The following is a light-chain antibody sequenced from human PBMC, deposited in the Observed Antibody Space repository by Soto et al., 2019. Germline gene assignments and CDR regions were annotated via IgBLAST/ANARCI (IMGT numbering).Light chain of an antibody. CDR1: QSVSDY. CDR2: DAS. V-gene: IGKV3-11*01. Sequence: EVVLTQSPATLSLPPGERATLSCRASQSVSDYLAWYQQKPGQAPRLLIYDASNRDTGIPARFSGSGSGTDFTLTISSLEPEDFEVYYCQERSNWIFTFGPGTKVDI. CDR3: QERSNWIFT. J-gene: IGKJ3*01.